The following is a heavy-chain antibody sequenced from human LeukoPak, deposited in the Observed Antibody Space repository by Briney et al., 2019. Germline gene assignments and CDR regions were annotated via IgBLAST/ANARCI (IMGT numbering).Heavy chain of an antibody. J-gene: IGHJ6*03. CDR1: GFTFSSYT. CDR2: IGTSSTTI. D-gene: IGHD6-25*01. CDR3: ARFAAGGSYYYCMDV. V-gene: IGHV3-48*01. Sequence: GGSLRLSCAASGFTFSSYTMNWVRQPPGKGLEWVSNIGTSSTTIYYADSVKGRFTISRDNAKNSLYLKMNSLRADDTAVYYCARFAAGGSYYYCMDVWGKGTTVTVSS.